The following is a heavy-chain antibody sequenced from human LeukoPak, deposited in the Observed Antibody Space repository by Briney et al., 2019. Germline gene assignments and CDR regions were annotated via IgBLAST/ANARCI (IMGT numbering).Heavy chain of an antibody. Sequence: PGGSLRLSCAASGFTFSSYGMHWVRQAPGKGLEWVAVISYDGSDKYYADSVKGRFTISRDNSKNTLYLQMSSLRAEDTAVYYCAKGIRYCSSTSCYYVHYYYGMDVWGQGTTVTVSS. CDR3: AKGIRYCSSTSCYYVHYYYGMDV. V-gene: IGHV3-30*18. CDR2: ISYDGSDK. CDR1: GFTFSSYG. J-gene: IGHJ6*02. D-gene: IGHD2-2*01.